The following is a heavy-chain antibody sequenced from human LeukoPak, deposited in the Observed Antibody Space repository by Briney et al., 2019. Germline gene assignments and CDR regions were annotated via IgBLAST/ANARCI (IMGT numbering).Heavy chain of an antibody. J-gene: IGHJ4*02. CDR3: CTEYYGSANFNF. Sequence: GGSLRLSGAASGFTFNIAWMCWVRQAPGKGLEWIGHIRSNTAGGTTDYAAPVKGRFTISRDDSENTLFLQMNSLKTEDTAVYFCCTEYYGSANFNFWGQGTLVTVSS. CDR2: IRSNTAGGTT. D-gene: IGHD3-10*01. V-gene: IGHV3-15*01. CDR1: GFTFNIAW.